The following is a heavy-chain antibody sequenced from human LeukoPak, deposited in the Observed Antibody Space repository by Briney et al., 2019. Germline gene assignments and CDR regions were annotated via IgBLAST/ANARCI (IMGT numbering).Heavy chain of an antibody. CDR3: ARGLWTQPGLVPFNY. Sequence: SETLSLACSVSGDSIISYYWNWLRQSPGKGLEWIGNIHHFGRTEYNSSLRSRVTMFLDSSKNQFSLKLTSVTPTDTAVYYCARGLWTQPGLVPFNYWGQGILVTVSS. J-gene: IGHJ4*02. V-gene: IGHV4-59*01. CDR2: IHHFGRT. CDR1: GDSIISYY. D-gene: IGHD5-18*01.